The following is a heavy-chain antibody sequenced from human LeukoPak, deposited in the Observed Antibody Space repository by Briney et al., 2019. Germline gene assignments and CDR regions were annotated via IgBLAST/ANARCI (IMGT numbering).Heavy chain of an antibody. D-gene: IGHD6-19*01. CDR3: ARGSYDGGNGWGRFDI. J-gene: IGHJ4*02. V-gene: IGHV4-30-4*01. CDR2: IYYSGNT. CDR1: GGSVSSGAYY. Sequence: PSETLSLTCTVSGGSVSSGAYYWSWLRQPPGKGLEWIGYIYYSGNTYYNPPLNSRVTISLDTSKDQFSLKLTSVTAADTAVYYCARGSYDGGNGWGRFDIWGQGTLVTVSS.